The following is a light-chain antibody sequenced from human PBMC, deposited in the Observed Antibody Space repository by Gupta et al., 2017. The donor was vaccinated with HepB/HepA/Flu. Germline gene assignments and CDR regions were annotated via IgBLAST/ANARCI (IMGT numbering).Light chain of an antibody. V-gene: IGKV1-39*01. Sequence: DIQMTQSPSSLSASVGDRVTITCRASQSININLNWYQQKPGKAPKLLIFAASTLQSGVPSRFSGSGSGTDFALTISSLQPEDFASYYCQQSYSIPGTFGQGTXVEIK. J-gene: IGKJ1*01. CDR1: QSININ. CDR3: QQSYSIPGT. CDR2: AAS.